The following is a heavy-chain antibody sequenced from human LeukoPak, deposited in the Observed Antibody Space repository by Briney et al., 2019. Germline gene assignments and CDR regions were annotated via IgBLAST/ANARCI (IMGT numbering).Heavy chain of an antibody. Sequence: ASVKVSCKASGYTFTGYYMHWVRQAPGEGLEWMGRINPNSGGTNYAQKFQDRVTMTRDTSISTTYMELSRLRSDDTAVYYCARLSIIAAATIGWGQGTLVTVSS. CDR3: ARLSIIAAATIG. CDR2: INPNSGGT. CDR1: GYTFTGYY. V-gene: IGHV1-2*06. J-gene: IGHJ4*02. D-gene: IGHD1-26*01.